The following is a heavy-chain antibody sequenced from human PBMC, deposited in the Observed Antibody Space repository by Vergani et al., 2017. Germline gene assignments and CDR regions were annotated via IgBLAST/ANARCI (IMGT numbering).Heavy chain of an antibody. Sequence: QVQLQESGPGLVKSAETLDLTCSVSVDSIRNLYCNWIRQPPGKGLEWLGSIHYSENTNYNPSLKTRVTISVDTSKNQFSLTLTSVTAADTAVYYCASDTHSGQRADRWGQGILVTVTS. CDR3: ASDTHSGQRADR. D-gene: IGHD6-19*01. V-gene: IGHV4-59*11. CDR2: IHYSENT. J-gene: IGHJ5*02. CDR1: VDSIRNLY.